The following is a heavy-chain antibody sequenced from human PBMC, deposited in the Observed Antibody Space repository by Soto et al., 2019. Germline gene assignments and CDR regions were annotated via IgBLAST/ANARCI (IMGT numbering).Heavy chain of an antibody. CDR3: ARASGSYYEYYFDY. CDR2: IYYSGGT. V-gene: IGHV4-61*01. D-gene: IGHD1-26*01. CDR1: GGSVSSGSYY. J-gene: IGHJ4*02. Sequence: PSETLSLTCTVSGGSVSSGSYYWSWIRQPPGMGLEWIGYIYYSGGTNYNPSLKSRVTISVDTSKNQFSLKLSSVTAADTAVYYCARASGSYYEYYFDYWGQGTLVTAPQ.